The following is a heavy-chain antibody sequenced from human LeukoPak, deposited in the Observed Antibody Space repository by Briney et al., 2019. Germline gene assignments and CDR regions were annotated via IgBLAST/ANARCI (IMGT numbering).Heavy chain of an antibody. CDR3: ARGGDYGDYDFFDY. J-gene: IGHJ4*02. D-gene: IGHD4-17*01. CDR1: GFTFSIYW. Sequence: GGSLRLSCAASGFTFSIYWLSWVRQAPGKGLEWVANIKQDGSEKYYVDSVKGRFTISRDNAKNSLYLQMNSLRAEDTAVYYCARGGDYGDYDFFDYWGQGTLVTVSS. V-gene: IGHV3-7*01. CDR2: IKQDGSEK.